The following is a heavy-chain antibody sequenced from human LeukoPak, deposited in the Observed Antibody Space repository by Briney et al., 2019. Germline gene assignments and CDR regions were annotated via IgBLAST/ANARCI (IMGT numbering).Heavy chain of an antibody. J-gene: IGHJ3*02. V-gene: IGHV1-2*02. D-gene: IGHD6-13*01. CDR1: GYTFTGYY. CDR3: ARPRSSWYSDAFDI. Sequence: SVKVSCKASGYTFTGYYIHWVRQAPGQGLEWMGWINPKSGGTNYAQKFQGSVTMSRDTSISTAYMELRRLRSDDTAVYYCARPRSSWYSDAFDIWGQGTMVTVSS. CDR2: INPKSGGT.